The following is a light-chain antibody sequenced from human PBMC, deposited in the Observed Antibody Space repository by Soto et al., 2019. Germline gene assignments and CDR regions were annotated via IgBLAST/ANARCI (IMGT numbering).Light chain of an antibody. Sequence: AIRMTQSPSSFSASTGARVTITGRPSQVFRSYLAGYQQKPGKAPKLLIYAASTLQSGVPSRFSGSGSGTDFTLTISCLQSEDFATYYCQQYYSYPRTFGQGTKVEIK. V-gene: IGKV1-8*01. CDR1: QVFRSY. CDR3: QQYYSYPRT. CDR2: AAS. J-gene: IGKJ1*01.